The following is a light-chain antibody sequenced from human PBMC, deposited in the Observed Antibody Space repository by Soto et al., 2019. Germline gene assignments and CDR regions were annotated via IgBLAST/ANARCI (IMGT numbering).Light chain of an antibody. Sequence: DIQMTQSPSSLSASVGDRVTITCRASQSISSYLNWYQQKPGKAPKLLIYAASSLQSGGPSRFSGSGSGTEFTLTISSLQPEDFATYYCQQSYSTTITCGQGTRLEIK. CDR2: AAS. V-gene: IGKV1-39*01. CDR3: QQSYSTTIT. CDR1: QSISSY. J-gene: IGKJ5*01.